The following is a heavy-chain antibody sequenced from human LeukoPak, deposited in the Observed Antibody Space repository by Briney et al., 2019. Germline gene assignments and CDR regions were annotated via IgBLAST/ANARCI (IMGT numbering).Heavy chain of an antibody. V-gene: IGHV3-30*02. J-gene: IGHJ4*02. CDR1: GFTFSSYG. Sequence: SGGSLRLSCAASGFTFSSYGMHWVRQAPGKGLEWVAFIRYDGSNKYYADSVKGRFTISRDNSKNTLYLQMNSLRAEDTAVYYCAKADSRYSSCWYWSRPDYFDYWGQGTLVTVSS. CDR2: IRYDGSNK. D-gene: IGHD6-13*01. CDR3: AKADSRYSSCWYWSRPDYFDY.